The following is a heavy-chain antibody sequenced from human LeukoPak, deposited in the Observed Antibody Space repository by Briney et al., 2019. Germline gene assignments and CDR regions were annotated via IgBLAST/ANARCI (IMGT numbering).Heavy chain of an antibody. Sequence: GGSLRLSCAASGFTFSSYAMSWVRQAPGKGLEWVSAISGSGGSTYYADSVKGRFTISRDNSKNTLYLQMNSLRAEDTAVYYCAKDRRAGLGIMGPYDYWGQGTLVTVSS. J-gene: IGHJ4*02. CDR3: AKDRRAGLGIMGPYDY. CDR1: GFTFSSYA. CDR2: ISGSGGST. V-gene: IGHV3-23*01. D-gene: IGHD7-27*01.